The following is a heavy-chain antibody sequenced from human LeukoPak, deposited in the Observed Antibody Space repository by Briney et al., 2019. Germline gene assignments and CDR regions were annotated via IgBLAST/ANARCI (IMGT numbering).Heavy chain of an antibody. Sequence: GGSLRLSCAASGFTFSSYAMSWVRQAPGKGLEWVATISGSGGNTYYADSVKGRFTISRDNSKNTLYLQMNSLRAADTAVYYCAKDHQWRIRRNYFDYWGQGTLVTVSS. J-gene: IGHJ4*02. CDR1: GFTFSSYA. V-gene: IGHV3-23*01. D-gene: IGHD6-19*01. CDR2: ISGSGGNT. CDR3: AKDHQWRIRRNYFDY.